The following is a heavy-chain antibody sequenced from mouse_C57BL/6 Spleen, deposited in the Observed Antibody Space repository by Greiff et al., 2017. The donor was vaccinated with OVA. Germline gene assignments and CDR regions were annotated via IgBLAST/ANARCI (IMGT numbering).Heavy chain of an antibody. V-gene: IGHV5-6*01. CDR1: GFTFSSYG. D-gene: IGHD1-1*01. Sequence: EVQRVESGGDFLKPGGSLTLSCAASGFTFSSYGVSLFRQTPDKRLAWVATISSGGSYTYYPDSVKGRFTLSRDNAKNTLYLQMSSRKSEDTAMYYCGSHKTTVVHLPANRRQGTLATASA. CDR3: GSHKTTVVHLPAN. CDR2: ISSGGSYT. J-gene: IGHJ3*01.